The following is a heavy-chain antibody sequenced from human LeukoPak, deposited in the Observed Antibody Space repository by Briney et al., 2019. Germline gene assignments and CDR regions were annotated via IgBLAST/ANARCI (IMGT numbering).Heavy chain of an antibody. CDR3: ARGTSSGWYVY. CDR2: INPNSGGT. J-gene: IGHJ4*02. D-gene: IGHD6-19*01. Sequence: ASVKVSCKASGYTFTGYYMHWVRQAPGQGLEWMGWINPNSGGTNYAQKFQGRVTMTRDTSTSTVYMELSSLRSEDTAVYYCARGTSSGWYVYWGQGTLVTVSS. V-gene: IGHV1-2*02. CDR1: GYTFTGYY.